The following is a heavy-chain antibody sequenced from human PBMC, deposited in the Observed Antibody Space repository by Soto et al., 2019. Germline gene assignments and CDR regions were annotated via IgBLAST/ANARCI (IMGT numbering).Heavy chain of an antibody. V-gene: IGHV1-58*01. J-gene: IGHJ4*02. D-gene: IGHD2-21*01. CDR1: GFSFTTFG. Sequence: QMQLVQSGPEVKRPGTSMKVSCKASGFSFTTFGLHWVRQARGQGLEWIGWIMVGSGHTNYAQKYQARLTITRDRDTSTTTTSMELSSLTSEDTTVYYCPAFTSSVALTLGFCGQGPLVTVSS. CDR3: PAFTSSVALTLGF. CDR2: IMVGSGHT.